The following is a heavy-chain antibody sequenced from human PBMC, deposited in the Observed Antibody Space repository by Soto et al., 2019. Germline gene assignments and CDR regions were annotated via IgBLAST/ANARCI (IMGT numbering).Heavy chain of an antibody. D-gene: IGHD6-19*01. CDR1: GFPFSKYA. V-gene: IGHV3-23*01. J-gene: IGHJ4*02. CDR2: ISASAGTT. Sequence: ESGGGLVQPGGSLRLSCSASGFPFSKYAMSWVRQAPGKGLELVSGISASAGTTHYADSVNGRFTVSRDNSKSTLYLQMNSLRAEDTAVYYCAKALKQWLTPYYFDFWGQGSLVTVSS. CDR3: AKALKQWLTPYYFDF.